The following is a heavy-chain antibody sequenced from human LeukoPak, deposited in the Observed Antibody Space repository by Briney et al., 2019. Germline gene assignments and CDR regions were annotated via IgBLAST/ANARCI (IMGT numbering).Heavy chain of an antibody. V-gene: IGHV4-59*01. CDR1: GGSISSYY. CDR2: IYYSGST. D-gene: IGHD7-27*01. Sequence: PSETLSLTCTVSGGSISSYYWSWIRQPPGKGLEWIGYIYYSGSTNYNPSLKSRVTISVDTSKNQFSLKLSSVTAADTAVYYCARELGSRGFDYWGQGTLVTVSS. CDR3: ARELGSRGFDY. J-gene: IGHJ4*02.